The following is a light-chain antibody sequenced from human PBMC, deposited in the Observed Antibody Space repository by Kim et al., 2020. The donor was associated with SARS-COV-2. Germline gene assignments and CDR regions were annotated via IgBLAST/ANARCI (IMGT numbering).Light chain of an antibody. Sequence: EIMMTQSPATLSVSPGGGATLSCRASQSVDRNVAWYQQKTGQPPRLLIYRASTRATGIPARFSGSGSGTDFSLTISSLQSEDLALYYCQQYRYWPIIFGQGTRLDIK. CDR1: QSVDRN. CDR2: RAS. J-gene: IGKJ5*01. CDR3: QQYRYWPII. V-gene: IGKV3-15*01.